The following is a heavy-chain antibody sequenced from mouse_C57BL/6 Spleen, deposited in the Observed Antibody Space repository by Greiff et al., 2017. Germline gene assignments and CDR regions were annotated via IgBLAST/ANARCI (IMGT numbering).Heavy chain of an antibody. CDR1: GFSLTSYG. CDR2: IWRGGST. D-gene: IGHD1-1*01. Sequence: VQLQQSGPGLVQPSQSLSITCTVSGFSLTSYGVHWVRQSPGKGLEWLGVIWRGGSTDYNAAFMSRLSITKDNSKSQVFFKMNSLQADDTAIYYCATHYYGRGDWYFDVWGTGTTVTVSS. V-gene: IGHV2-5*01. CDR3: ATHYYGRGDWYFDV. J-gene: IGHJ1*03.